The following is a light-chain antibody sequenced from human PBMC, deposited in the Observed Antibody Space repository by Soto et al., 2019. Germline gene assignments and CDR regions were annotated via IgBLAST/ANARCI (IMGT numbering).Light chain of an antibody. CDR2: DAS. J-gene: IGKJ4*01. V-gene: IGKV1-33*01. CDR1: AGISHY. CDR3: QQYDSRPPT. Sequence: IQMTQSPSSLSASVGDRVTITCQESAGISHYLNWFQQKPGKAPRLLIYDASRLEAGIPSRFSGSGLGTDFTLTISSLQSEDFATYFCQQYDSRPPTFGEETKVEIK.